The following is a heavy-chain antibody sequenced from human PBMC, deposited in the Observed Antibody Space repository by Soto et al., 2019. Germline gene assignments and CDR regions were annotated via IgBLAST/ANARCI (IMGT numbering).Heavy chain of an antibody. CDR2: ISPSGGNT. J-gene: IGHJ4*02. CDR1: GFTFTNYA. CDR3: AKERAARGIDY. Sequence: EVRLLESGGGLVQPGGSLRLSCAASGFTFTNYAMTWVRQAPGKGLEWVSTISPSGGNTYFADSVKGRFTISRDNSENTVYLQMNSLRAEDTAMYYCAKERAARGIDYWGQGALVTVSS. V-gene: IGHV3-23*01. D-gene: IGHD6-6*01.